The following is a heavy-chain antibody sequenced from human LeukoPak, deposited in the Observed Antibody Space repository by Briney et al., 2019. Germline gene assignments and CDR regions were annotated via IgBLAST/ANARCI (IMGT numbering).Heavy chain of an antibody. CDR1: GFTFSSYA. CDR3: AKEGDYYDSSGYYYNWFDP. J-gene: IGHJ5*02. Sequence: GGSLRLSCAASGFTFSSYAMSWVRQAPGKGLEWVSAISGSSGSTYYADSVKGRFTISRDNSKNTLYLQMNSLRAEDTAVYYCAKEGDYYDSSGYYYNWFDPWGQGTLVTVSS. CDR2: ISGSSGST. V-gene: IGHV3-23*01. D-gene: IGHD3-22*01.